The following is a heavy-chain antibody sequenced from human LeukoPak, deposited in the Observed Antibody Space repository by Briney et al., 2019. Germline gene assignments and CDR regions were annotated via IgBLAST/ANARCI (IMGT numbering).Heavy chain of an antibody. D-gene: IGHD6-19*01. CDR1: GGTFSSYA. CDR2: IIPIFGIA. V-gene: IGHV1-69*04. J-gene: IGHJ4*02. CDR3: ARAVAGEYYFDY. Sequence: GAPVKVSCKASGGTFSSYAISWVRQAPGQGLEWMGRIIPIFGIANYAQKFQGRVTITADKSTSTAYMELSSLRSEDTAVYYCARAVAGEYYFDYWGQGTLVTVSS.